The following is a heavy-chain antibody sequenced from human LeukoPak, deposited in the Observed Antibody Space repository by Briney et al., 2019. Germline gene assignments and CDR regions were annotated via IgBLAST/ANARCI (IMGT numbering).Heavy chain of an antibody. CDR1: GYSFSYYW. CDR3: GRGGYSGYEFDY. Sequence: GESLKISCKASGYSFSYYWIGWVRQMPGKGLEWMGVIYPGDSDTRYSPSFQGQVTMSADKSISTAYLQWSSLKASDSAMYYCGRGGYSGYEFDYWGQGTLVTVSS. J-gene: IGHJ4*01. CDR2: IYPGDSDT. D-gene: IGHD5-12*01. V-gene: IGHV5-51*01.